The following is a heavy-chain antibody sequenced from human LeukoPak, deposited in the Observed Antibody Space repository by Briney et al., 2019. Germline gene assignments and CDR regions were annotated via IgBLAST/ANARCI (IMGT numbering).Heavy chain of an antibody. J-gene: IGHJ4*02. CDR2: IYGGGST. V-gene: IGHV3-53*01. Sequence: QTGGSLSLSYAASGFTVSSDYLAWLPQAPGKGLEWISVIYGGGSTYHADPVKGRFTISRVSSKDVLYFHMHYLAVEDTAVYFDYWGQGTLVSVSS. CDR1: GFTVSSDY. CDR3: Y.